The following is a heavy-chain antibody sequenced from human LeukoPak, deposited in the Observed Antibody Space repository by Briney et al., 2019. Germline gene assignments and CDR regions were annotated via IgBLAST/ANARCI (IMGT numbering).Heavy chain of an antibody. CDR1: GGTFSSYA. D-gene: IGHD2-2*02. V-gene: IGHV1-69*04. J-gene: IGHJ4*02. CDR2: IIPILGIA. Sequence: SVKVSCKASGGTFSSYAISWVRQAPGQGLEWMGRIIPILGIANYAQKFQGRVTITADKSTSTAYMELSSLRSEDTAAYYCARARQYRDSDYWGQGTLVTVSS. CDR3: ARARQYRDSDY.